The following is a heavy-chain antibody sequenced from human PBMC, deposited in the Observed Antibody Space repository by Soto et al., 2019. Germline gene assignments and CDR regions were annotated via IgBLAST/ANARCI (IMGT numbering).Heavy chain of an antibody. J-gene: IGHJ4*02. CDR3: ARAPLDTARFDY. CDR1: GGSISSGGYY. D-gene: IGHD5-18*01. V-gene: IGHV4-31*03. Sequence: QVQLQESGPGLVKPSQTLSLTCTVSGGSISSGGYYWSWIRQHPGKGLEWIGYIYYSGSTYYNPSLTSRVTISVDTSNNQFSLKLSSVTTADPAVYYCARAPLDTARFDYWGQGTLVTVSS. CDR2: IYYSGST.